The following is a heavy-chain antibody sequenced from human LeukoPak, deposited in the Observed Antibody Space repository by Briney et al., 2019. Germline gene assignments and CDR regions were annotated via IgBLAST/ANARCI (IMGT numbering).Heavy chain of an antibody. CDR2: IYYSGST. D-gene: IGHD3-10*01. Sequence: SQTLSLTCTVSGGSISSGDYYWSWIRQPPGKGLEWIGYIYYSGSTNYNPSLKSRVTISVDTSKNQFSLKLSSVTAADTAVYYCARDLRVGSGSYGVDYWGQGTLVTVSS. CDR1: GGSISSGDYY. V-gene: IGHV4-61*08. J-gene: IGHJ4*02. CDR3: ARDLRVGSGSYGVDY.